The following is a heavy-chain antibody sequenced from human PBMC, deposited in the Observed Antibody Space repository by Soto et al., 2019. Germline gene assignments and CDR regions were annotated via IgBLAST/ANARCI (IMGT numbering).Heavy chain of an antibody. D-gene: IGHD6-19*01. Sequence: SETLSLTCTVSGGSISSYYWSWIRQPPGKGLEWIGYIYYSGSTNYNPSLKSRVTISVDTSKNQFSLKLSSVTAADTAMYYCARLRIAVEQWLVTYFDYWGQGTLVTAPQ. CDR2: IYYSGST. CDR1: GGSISSYY. J-gene: IGHJ4*02. CDR3: ARLRIAVEQWLVTYFDY. V-gene: IGHV4-59*08.